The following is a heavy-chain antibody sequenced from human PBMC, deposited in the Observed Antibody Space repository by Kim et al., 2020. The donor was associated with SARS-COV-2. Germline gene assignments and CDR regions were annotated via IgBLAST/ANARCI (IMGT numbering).Heavy chain of an antibody. D-gene: IGHD3-22*01. Sequence: SLKSRVTISVDTSKNQFSLKLSSVTAADTAVYYCARWARDDSSGYYYFDYWGQGTLVTVSS. V-gene: IGHV4-59*01. CDR3: ARWARDDSSGYYYFDY. J-gene: IGHJ4*02.